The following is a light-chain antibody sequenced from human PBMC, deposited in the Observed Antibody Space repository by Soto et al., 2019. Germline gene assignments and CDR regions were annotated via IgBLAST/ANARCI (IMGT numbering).Light chain of an antibody. CDR1: QSISSY. CDR3: QQSYSTPST. CDR2: AAS. V-gene: IGKV1-39*01. Sequence: DIQMTQSPSSLSASVGDRVTITCRSSQSISSYLNWYQQKPGKAPKLMIYAASSLQSGVPSRFSGSVYGTDFTLTISSLQPEDFATYYCQQSYSTPSTFGQGTKVDIK. J-gene: IGKJ2*01.